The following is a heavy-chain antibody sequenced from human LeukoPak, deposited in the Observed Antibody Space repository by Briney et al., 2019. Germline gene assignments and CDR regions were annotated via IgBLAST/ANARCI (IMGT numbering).Heavy chain of an antibody. J-gene: IGHJ4*02. V-gene: IGHV3-30*03. CDR1: GFTFSRYS. Sequence: PGGSLRLSCAVSGFTFSRYSMNWVRQAPGKGLEWVAVISYDETNKYYADSVKGRFTISRDNSKNTLYLQMNSLRAEDTAVYYCARVRAVAGTYDYWGQGTLVTVSS. CDR2: ISYDETNK. D-gene: IGHD6-19*01. CDR3: ARVRAVAGTYDY.